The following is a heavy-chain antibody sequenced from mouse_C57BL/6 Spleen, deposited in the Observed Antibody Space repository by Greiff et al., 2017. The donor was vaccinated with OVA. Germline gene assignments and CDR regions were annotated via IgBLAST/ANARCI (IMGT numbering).Heavy chain of an antibody. CDR1: GYAFSSSW. J-gene: IGHJ2*01. V-gene: IGHV1-82*01. CDR2: IYPGDGDT. Sequence: VKLMESGPELVKPGASVKISCKASGYAFSSSWMNWVKQRPGKGLEWIGRIYPGDGDTNYNGKFKGKATLTADKSSSKAYMQLSSLTSEDSAVYCCARGLRWSYFDVWGKGTTLTVSS. CDR3: ARGLRWSYFDV. D-gene: IGHD1-1*02.